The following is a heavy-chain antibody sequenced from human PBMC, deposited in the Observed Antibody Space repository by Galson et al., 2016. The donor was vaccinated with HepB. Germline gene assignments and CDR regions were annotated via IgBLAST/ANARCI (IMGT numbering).Heavy chain of an antibody. V-gene: IGHV3-30*03. CDR1: GFTFSTYA. J-gene: IGHJ6*02. Sequence: SLRLSCAASGFTFSTYAMHWVRQAPGKGLECVALISHDGSAKFYGDSVKGRFTVSRDNSKNTLELQMNSLRSEDTAMYYCARGGGNVYGMDVWGQGTTVTVSS. CDR3: ARGGGNVYGMDV. CDR2: ISHDGSAK. D-gene: IGHD1-1*01.